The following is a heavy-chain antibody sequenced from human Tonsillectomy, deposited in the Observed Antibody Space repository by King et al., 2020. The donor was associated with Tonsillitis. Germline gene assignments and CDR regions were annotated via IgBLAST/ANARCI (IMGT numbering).Heavy chain of an antibody. CDR2: ISWDGGST. Sequence: QLVQSGGVVVQPGGSLRLSCAASGFTFDDYTMHWVRQAPGKGLEWVSLISWDGGSTYYADSVKGRFTISRDSSKNSLYLQMNSLRTEDTALYYCAKSSFIFTYGGSSLDYWGQGTLVTVSS. V-gene: IGHV3-43*01. J-gene: IGHJ4*02. CDR3: AKSSFIFTYGGSSLDY. CDR1: GFTFDDYT. D-gene: IGHD4-23*01.